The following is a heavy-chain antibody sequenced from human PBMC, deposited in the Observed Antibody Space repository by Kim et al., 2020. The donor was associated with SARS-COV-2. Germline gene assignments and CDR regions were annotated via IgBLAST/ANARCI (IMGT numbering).Heavy chain of an antibody. J-gene: IGHJ5*02. V-gene: IGHV1-18*01. Sequence: ASVKVSCKASGYTFTSYGISWVRQAPGQGLEWMGWISAYNGNTNYAQKLQGRVTMTTDTSTSTAYMELRSLRSDDTAVYYCARGFRPVGYYGSGNWFDPWGQGTLVTVSS. CDR1: GYTFTSYG. CDR3: ARGFRPVGYYGSGNWFDP. D-gene: IGHD3-10*01. CDR2: ISAYNGNT.